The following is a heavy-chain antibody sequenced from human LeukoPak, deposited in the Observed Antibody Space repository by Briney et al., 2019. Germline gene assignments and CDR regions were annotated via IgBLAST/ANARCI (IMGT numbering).Heavy chain of an antibody. V-gene: IGHV3-15*01. J-gene: IGHJ4*02. CDR3: TTDHTDIGRYIGLGGTGVF. D-gene: IGHD3-16*01. Sequence: PGGSLTLSCTTSGFTFSWAWMSWVRQAPGKGREWVGHIQSKGYGEATDNGAAVKGRFPSSIDNSKATVYLQMNNLQVEDTAIYYCTTDHTDIGRYIGLGGTGVFWGKGTLATVSS. CDR1: GFTFSWAW. CDR2: IQSKGYGEAT.